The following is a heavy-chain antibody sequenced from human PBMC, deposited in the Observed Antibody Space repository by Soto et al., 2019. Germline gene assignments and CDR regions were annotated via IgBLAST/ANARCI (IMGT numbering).Heavy chain of an antibody. CDR2: INHSGST. CDR1: GGSFSGYY. Sequence: PSETLSLTCAVYGGSFSGYYWNWIRQTPGKGLEWIGEINHSGSTNYNPSLKSRVTISVDTSKNQFSLKLSSVTAADTAVYYCARSYDSSGHELDYWGQGTLVTVSS. CDR3: ARSYDSSGHELDY. V-gene: IGHV4-34*01. J-gene: IGHJ4*02. D-gene: IGHD3-22*01.